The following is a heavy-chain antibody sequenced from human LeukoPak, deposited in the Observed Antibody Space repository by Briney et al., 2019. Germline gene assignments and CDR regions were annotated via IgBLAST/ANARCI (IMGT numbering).Heavy chain of an antibody. J-gene: IGHJ4*02. CDR1: GFTFSSCE. CDR2: ISSSGSTI. D-gene: IGHD5-18*01. V-gene: IGHV3-48*03. CDR3: ARDRGFSYGIDF. Sequence: GGSLRLSCAASGFTFSSCEMNWVRQAPGKGLEWVSYISSSGSTIYYADSVKGRFTISRDNGKKSLFLQVSSLRGEDTAVYYCARDRGFSYGIDFWGQGTLVTVSS.